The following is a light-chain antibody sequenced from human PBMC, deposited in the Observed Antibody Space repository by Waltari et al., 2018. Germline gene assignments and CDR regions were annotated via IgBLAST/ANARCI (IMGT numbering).Light chain of an antibody. CDR3: QQRSNGLT. J-gene: IGKJ4*01. V-gene: IGKV3-11*01. Sequence: EIVLTQSPATLSLSPGERATLSCRASQSVSVYLAWYQQKPGQAPRLRLFDASSRATGIPARFSGSGSGTDFTLTISSLEPEDFAVYYCQQRSNGLTFGGGTRVEIK. CDR2: DAS. CDR1: QSVSVY.